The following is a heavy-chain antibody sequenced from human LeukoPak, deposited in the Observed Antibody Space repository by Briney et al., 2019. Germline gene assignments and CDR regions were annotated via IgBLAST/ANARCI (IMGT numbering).Heavy chain of an antibody. Sequence: GASVKVSCKASGYDFNFYDINWVRQAPGKGLERMGWMNPKRGDTGYAQSFQGRLTITRDMSTSTSYMELNRLTSEDTAVYYCVRVADGYSSGWFDSWGQGTLVTVSS. D-gene: IGHD6-25*01. CDR3: VRVADGYSSGWFDS. CDR2: MNPKRGDT. J-gene: IGHJ5*01. CDR1: GYDFNFYD. V-gene: IGHV1-8*03.